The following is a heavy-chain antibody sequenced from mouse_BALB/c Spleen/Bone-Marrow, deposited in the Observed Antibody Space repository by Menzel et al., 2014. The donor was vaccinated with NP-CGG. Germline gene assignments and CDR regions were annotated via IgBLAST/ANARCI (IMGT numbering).Heavy chain of an antibody. CDR2: INSGSGGP. CDR3: ARRDDGYYYYAMDY. CDR1: GYAFTNYL. V-gene: IGHV1-54*03. J-gene: IGHJ4*01. Sequence: VQVVESGAELVRPGTSVKVSCKASGYAFTNYLIEWVKQRPGQGLEWIGVINSGSGGPNYNEKSKGKATLTADKSSSTAYMQLSSLTSDDSAVYFCARRDDGYYYYAMDYWGQGTSVTVSS. D-gene: IGHD2-3*01.